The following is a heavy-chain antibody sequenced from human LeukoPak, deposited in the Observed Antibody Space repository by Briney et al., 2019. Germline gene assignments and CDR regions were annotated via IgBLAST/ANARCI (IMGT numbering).Heavy chain of an antibody. Sequence: PGGSLRLSCAASGFTVSSSYMSWVRQAPGKGLEWVSVIYSGGSTYYADSVKGRFTISRDNSKNTLYLQMNSLRAEDTAVYYCARDLVDSSGYSYYFDYWGQGALVTVSS. CDR1: GFTVSSSY. J-gene: IGHJ4*02. D-gene: IGHD3-22*01. CDR2: IYSGGST. CDR3: ARDLVDSSGYSYYFDY. V-gene: IGHV3-66*02.